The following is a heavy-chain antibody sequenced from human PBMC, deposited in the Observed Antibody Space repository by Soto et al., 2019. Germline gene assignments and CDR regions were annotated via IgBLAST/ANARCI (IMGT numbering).Heavy chain of an antibody. D-gene: IGHD4-17*01. CDR3: EKNGLTTTVTTPRVWWDC. CDR1: CYSISSDYF. Sequence: SETLSLTCAVSCYSISSDYFWGWIRQPPGKGLEWIGSIYHSGITYYNPSLKSRVTISVDTSKNQFSLKVSSVTAADTAVYFCEKNGLTTTVTTPRVWWDCGGHGALGTVS. J-gene: IGHJ5*01. V-gene: IGHV4-38-2*01. CDR2: IYHSGIT.